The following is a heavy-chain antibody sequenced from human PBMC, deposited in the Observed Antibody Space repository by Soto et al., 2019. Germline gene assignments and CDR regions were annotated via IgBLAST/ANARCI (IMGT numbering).Heavy chain of an antibody. CDR2: ISYDGSNK. V-gene: IGHV3-30*18. CDR1: GFTFSSYG. J-gene: IGHJ3*02. D-gene: IGHD4-4*01. Sequence: QVQLVESGGGVVQPGRSLRLSCAASGFTFSSYGMHWVRQAPGKGLEWVAVISYDGSNKYYADSVKGRFTISRDNSKNTLYLQMNSLRAEDTAVYYCGKDGGTVTHDAFDIWGQGTMVTVSS. CDR3: GKDGGTVTHDAFDI.